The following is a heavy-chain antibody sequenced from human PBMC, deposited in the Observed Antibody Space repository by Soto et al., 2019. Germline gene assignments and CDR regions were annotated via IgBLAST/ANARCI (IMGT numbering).Heavy chain of an antibody. CDR1: GGSISSGGYY. J-gene: IGHJ5*02. D-gene: IGHD4-17*01. CDR2: IYYSGST. V-gene: IGHV4-31*03. Sequence: QVQLQESGPGLVKPSQTLSLTCTVSGGSISSGGYYWSWILQHPGTGLEWIGYIYYSGSTYYNPSLKSRVTISVDTSKNQFSLKLSSVTAADTAVYYCARGPDDYGDYVWFDPWGQGTLVTVSS. CDR3: ARGPDDYGDYVWFDP.